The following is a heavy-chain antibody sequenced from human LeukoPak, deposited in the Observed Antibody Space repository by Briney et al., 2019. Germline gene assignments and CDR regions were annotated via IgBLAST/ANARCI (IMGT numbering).Heavy chain of an antibody. CDR3: AKDHGYSTRFDP. D-gene: IGHD6-13*01. Sequence: GGSLRLSCAASGFTFGSYAMSWVRQAPGKGLEWVSAISGSGGSTYYADSVKGRFTISRDNSKNTLYLQMNSLRAEDTAVYYCAKDHGYSTRFDPWGQGTLVTVSS. CDR1: GFTFGSYA. V-gene: IGHV3-23*01. CDR2: ISGSGGST. J-gene: IGHJ5*02.